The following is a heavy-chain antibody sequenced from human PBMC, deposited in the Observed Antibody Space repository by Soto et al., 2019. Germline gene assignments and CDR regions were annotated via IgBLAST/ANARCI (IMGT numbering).Heavy chain of an antibody. J-gene: IGHJ4*02. Sequence: SQTLSLTCTVSGGSVTNSSYYCGCIRQAPGKGLEWLGSDYYRGRRYSKSSVKSRVTISVDTPKNQFSLNLNSVTDSDTAVYFCVSKRTTAITQADFDYWGPVALVTVS. V-gene: IGHV4-39*01. D-gene: IGHD1-20*01. CDR2: DYYRGRR. CDR3: VSKRTTAITQADFDY. CDR1: GGSVTNSSYY.